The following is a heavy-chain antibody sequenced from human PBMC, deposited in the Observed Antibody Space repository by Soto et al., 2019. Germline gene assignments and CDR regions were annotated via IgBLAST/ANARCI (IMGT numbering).Heavy chain of an antibody. CDR2: ISANGVAT. CDR1: GFPFTSFA. J-gene: IGHJ4*02. V-gene: IGHV3-23*01. D-gene: IGHD2-8*01. Sequence: EVQLWDSGGGLVQPGGSLRLSCAASGFPFTSFAMCWLRQAPGKGLEWVSYISANGVATSYADSVKGRFTTSRDNSKNVLYLQLNSLRAEDTAVYYCAKGLPRLQYDTHGWENWGQGTLVTVSS. CDR3: AKGLPRLQYDTHGWEN.